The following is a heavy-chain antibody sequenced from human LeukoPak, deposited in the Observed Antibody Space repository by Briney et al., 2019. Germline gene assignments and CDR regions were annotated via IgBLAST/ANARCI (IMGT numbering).Heavy chain of an antibody. CDR2: ISASGGST. Sequence: GGSLRLSCAASGFTLSSYAMSWVRQAPGKGLEWVSSISASGGSTNYADSVKGRFTISRDKSKNSVYLQMNSLSAEDTAVYYCAKVMKGSERLTMVRGVIIKTAGLYYMDVWGKGTTVTVSS. CDR3: AKVMKGSERLTMVRGVIIKTAGLYYMDV. D-gene: IGHD3-10*01. J-gene: IGHJ6*03. V-gene: IGHV3-23*01. CDR1: GFTLSSYA.